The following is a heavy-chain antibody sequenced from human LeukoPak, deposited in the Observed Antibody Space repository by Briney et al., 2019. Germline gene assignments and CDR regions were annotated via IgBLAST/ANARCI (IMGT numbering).Heavy chain of an antibody. CDR1: GYTFTSYG. J-gene: IGHJ3*02. D-gene: IGHD1-26*01. CDR2: ISAYNGNT. V-gene: IGHV1-18*01. Sequence: ASVKASCKASGYTFTSYGLSWVRQAPGQGLEWMGWISAYNGNTNYAQKLQGRVTMTTDTSTSTAYMELRSLRSDDTAVYYGAPAGVGARSSGAFDIWGQGTMVTVSS. CDR3: APAGVGARSSGAFDI.